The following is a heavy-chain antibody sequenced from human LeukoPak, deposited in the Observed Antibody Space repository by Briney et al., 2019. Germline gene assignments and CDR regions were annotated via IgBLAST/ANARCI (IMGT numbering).Heavy chain of an antibody. D-gene: IGHD5-24*01. V-gene: IGHV3-7*04. J-gene: IGHJ4*02. CDR2: IKQDGSEK. CDR3: AMDRGY. Sequence: GGSLRLSCAASGFTLSSYWMSWVRQAPGKGLEWVANIKQDGSEKYYVDSVKGRFTISTDNAKNSLYLQMNSLRAEDTAVYYCAMDRGYWGQGTLVTVSS. CDR1: GFTLSSYW.